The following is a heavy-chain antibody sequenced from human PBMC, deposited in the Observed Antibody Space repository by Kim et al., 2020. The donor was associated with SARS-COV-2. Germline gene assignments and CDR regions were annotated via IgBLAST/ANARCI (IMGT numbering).Heavy chain of an antibody. D-gene: IGHD4-17*01. Sequence: GGSLRLSCVGSGFSFSSFPLNWVRQAPGKGLEWVSNIRTTREGRTHHADAVKGRFTISRDDAKNSLYLQMDSLRLDDTAVYYCATDLSYAFDHWGQGALVPVST. CDR1: GFSFSSFP. CDR2: IRTTREGRT. J-gene: IGHJ4*02. CDR3: ATDLSYAFDH. V-gene: IGHV3-48*04.